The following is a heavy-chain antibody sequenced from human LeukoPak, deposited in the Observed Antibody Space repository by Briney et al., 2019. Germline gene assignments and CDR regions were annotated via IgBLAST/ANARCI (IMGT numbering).Heavy chain of an antibody. J-gene: IGHJ4*02. Sequence: PGGSLRLSCAASGFTVSANYMSWVRQAPGKGLEWVSVIYSGGNTYYADSVKGRFTISRDNSKNTLYLQMNSLRAEDSAVYYCARVPAYCSGSSCYYGDYWGQGTLVTVSS. V-gene: IGHV3-66*01. D-gene: IGHD2-15*01. CDR2: IYSGGNT. CDR1: GFTVSANY. CDR3: ARVPAYCSGSSCYYGDY.